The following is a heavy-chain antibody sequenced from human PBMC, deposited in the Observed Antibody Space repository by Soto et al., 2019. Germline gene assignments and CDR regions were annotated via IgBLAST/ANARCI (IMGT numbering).Heavy chain of an antibody. J-gene: IGHJ6*02. Sequence: PSETLSLTCAVSGGSLSSGGYSWSWIRQPPGKGLEWIGYIYHSGSTYYNPSLKSRVTISVDRSKNQFSLKLSSVTAADTAVYYCAREVVSYGEPYYQYGMDVWGQGTTVTVSS. CDR3: AREVVSYGEPYYQYGMDV. CDR1: GGSLSSGGYS. V-gene: IGHV4-30-2*01. CDR2: IYHSGST. D-gene: IGHD4-17*01.